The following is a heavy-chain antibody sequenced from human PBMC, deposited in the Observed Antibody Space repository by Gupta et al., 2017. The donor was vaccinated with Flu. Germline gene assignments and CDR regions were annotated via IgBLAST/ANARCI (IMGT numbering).Heavy chain of an antibody. Sequence: EQLVESGGGLVQPGGSLRLSCAASGFTFRSYWMDWVRQAPGKGLEWVANRAADDSVKNYADSVKGRFTISRDDAKNSLYLQMNSLRADDTAVYYCVRNRGWQQFDYWGQGALVTVS. V-gene: IGHV3-7*01. CDR3: VRNRGWQQFDY. CDR1: GFTFRSYW. J-gene: IGHJ4*02. CDR2: RAADDSVK. D-gene: IGHD3-10*01.